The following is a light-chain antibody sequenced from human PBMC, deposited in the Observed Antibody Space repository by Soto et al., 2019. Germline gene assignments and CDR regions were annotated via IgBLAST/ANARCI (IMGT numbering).Light chain of an antibody. CDR1: SSNIGSHT. J-gene: IGLJ1*01. CDR3: AAWDDRLNGKV. Sequence: QSVLTQPPSASGTPGQRVTISCSGSSSNIGSHTVNRYQQLPETDPKLLIYSINQRPSGVPDRFSGSKSGTSASLAISGLQSEDEADYYCAAWDDRLNGKVFGTGTKLTVL. V-gene: IGLV1-44*01. CDR2: SIN.